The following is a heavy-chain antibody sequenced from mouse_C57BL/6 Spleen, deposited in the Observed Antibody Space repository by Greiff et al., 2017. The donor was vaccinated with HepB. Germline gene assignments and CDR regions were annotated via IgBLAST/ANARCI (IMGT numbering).Heavy chain of an antibody. Sequence: QVQLKESGPELVKPGASVKISCKASGYAFSSSWMNWVKQRPGKGLEWIGRSYPGDGDTNYNGKFKGKATLTADKSSSTAYMQLSSLTSEDSAVYFCARGDSNYGGVYYVDYWGQGTTLTVSS. J-gene: IGHJ2*01. CDR2: SYPGDGDT. V-gene: IGHV1-82*01. CDR1: GYAFSSSW. D-gene: IGHD2-5*01. CDR3: ARGDSNYGGVYYVDY.